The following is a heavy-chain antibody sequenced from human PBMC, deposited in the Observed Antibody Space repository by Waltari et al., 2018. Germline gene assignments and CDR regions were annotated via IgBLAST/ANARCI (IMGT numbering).Heavy chain of an antibody. D-gene: IGHD6-6*01. CDR1: GYTFTDFF. V-gene: IGHV1-69-2*01. CDR3: ATEGSSSLFY. J-gene: IGHJ4*02. CDR2: VDPGDGET. Sequence: VQLVQSGAEVKKPGATVKISCKVSGYTFTDFFMHWVRQAPGKGLEWMGLVDPGDGETRYAEKFQGRVTITADTSTDTAYLELSSLTSDDTAVYYCATEGSSSLFYWGQGTLVAVSS.